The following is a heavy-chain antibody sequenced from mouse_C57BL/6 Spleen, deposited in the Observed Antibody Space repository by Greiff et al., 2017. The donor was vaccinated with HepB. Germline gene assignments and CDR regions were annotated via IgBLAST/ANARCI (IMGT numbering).Heavy chain of an antibody. CDR2: IYPGDGDT. CDR3: ARAVGSSYFDV. D-gene: IGHD1-1*01. Sequence: QVQLQQSGPELVKPGASVKISCKASGYAFSSSWMNWVKQRPGKGLEWIGRIYPGDGDTNYNGKFKGKATLTADKSSSTADMQLSSLTSEDSAVYFCARAVGSSYFDVGGTGTTVTVSS. V-gene: IGHV1-82*01. CDR1: GYAFSSSW. J-gene: IGHJ1*03.